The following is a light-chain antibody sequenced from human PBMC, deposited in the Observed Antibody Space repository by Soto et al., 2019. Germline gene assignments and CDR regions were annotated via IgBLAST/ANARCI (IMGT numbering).Light chain of an antibody. CDR1: QTIVTY. V-gene: IGKV1-39*01. J-gene: IGKJ1*01. Sequence: DIQMTQSPSSLSASVGDRVTITCRASQTIVTYLNWYQQKPGNAPKLLIYAASNLQNGVPSRFSGSGSGTDFTLTISSLQPEDFATYFCQQRSSNPRTFGQGTKVDI. CDR3: QQRSSNPRT. CDR2: AAS.